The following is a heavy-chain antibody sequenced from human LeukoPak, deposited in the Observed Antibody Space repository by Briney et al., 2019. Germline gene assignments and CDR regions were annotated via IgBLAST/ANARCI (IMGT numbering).Heavy chain of an antibody. J-gene: IGHJ4*02. D-gene: IGHD4-23*01. CDR2: ISGSGGSS. CDR1: GFTFSSYS. CDR3: AQLRGDN. V-gene: IGHV3-23*01. Sequence: GGSLRLSCAASGFTFSSYSMTWVRQSPGKGPEWVSGISGSGGSSSYADSVKGRFTVSRDNSKNMVYLQMNSLTAEDTAVYYCAQLRGDNWGQGTRAIVSP.